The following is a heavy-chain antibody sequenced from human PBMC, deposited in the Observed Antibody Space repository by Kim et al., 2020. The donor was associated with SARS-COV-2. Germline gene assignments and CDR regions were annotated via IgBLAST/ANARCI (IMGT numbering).Heavy chain of an antibody. Sequence: GGSLRLSCAASGFTFSSYAMHWVRQAPGKGLEWVAVISYDGSNKYYADSVKGRFTISRDNSKNTLYLQMNSLRAEDTAVYYCARDRGDIVVVVAAYFDY. V-gene: IGHV3-30-3*01. CDR2: ISYDGSNK. CDR1: GFTFSSYA. D-gene: IGHD2-15*01. CDR3: ARDRGDIVVVVAAYFDY. J-gene: IGHJ4*01.